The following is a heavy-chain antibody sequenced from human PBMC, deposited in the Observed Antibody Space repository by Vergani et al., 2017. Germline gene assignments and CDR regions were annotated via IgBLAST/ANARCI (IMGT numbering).Heavy chain of an antibody. CDR2: IFSNDDK. CDR1: GFSLSNARMS. D-gene: IGHD3-10*01. J-gene: IGHJ6*02. V-gene: IGHV2-26*01. Sequence: QVTLKESGPVLVKPTETLTLTCTVSGFSLSNARMSVSWIRQPPGKALEWLAHIFSNDDKSYTTSLKTRLTICKDTSKSQVVLTMTNMGPVDTATYYCARMLPHSSASGRYYSGLDVWGQGTTVTVSS. CDR3: ARMLPHSSASGRYYSGLDV.